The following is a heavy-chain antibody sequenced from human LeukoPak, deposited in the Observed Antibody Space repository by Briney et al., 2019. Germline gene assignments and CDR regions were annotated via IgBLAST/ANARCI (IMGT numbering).Heavy chain of an antibody. CDR2: IGPSDSYT. J-gene: IGHJ3*02. CDR3: ARHYYETLSAFDI. D-gene: IGHD3-22*01. Sequence: GESLKISSKGSGXSFTKYWISWVRQMPGKGLEWMGRIGPSDSYTKYSPTFQGHVTISADKSISTAYLQWSSLKASDTAMYYCARHYYETLSAFDIWGQGTIVTVSS. V-gene: IGHV5-10-1*01. CDR1: GXSFTKYW.